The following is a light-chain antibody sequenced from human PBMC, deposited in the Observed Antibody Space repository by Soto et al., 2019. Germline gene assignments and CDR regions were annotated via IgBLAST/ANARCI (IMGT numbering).Light chain of an antibody. CDR1: QVITHY. CDR3: QQYDGFPLT. CDR2: AAS. J-gene: IGKJ3*01. Sequence: DIQMTQSPSSLYASVGDTVIITCQASQVITHYLNWYQQKPGKAPRLLISAASTLEAGVPSRFTGGGSGTHFTFTISSLQPEDTAIYYCQQYDGFPLTFGPGTTVGIK. V-gene: IGKV1-33*01.